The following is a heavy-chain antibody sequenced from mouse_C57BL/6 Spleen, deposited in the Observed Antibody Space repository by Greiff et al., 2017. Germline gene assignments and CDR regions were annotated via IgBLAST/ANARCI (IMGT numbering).Heavy chain of an antibody. CDR1: GYTFTSYW. CDR3: ARRGAESNYDY. Sequence: VQLQQPGAELVRPGTSVKLSCKASGYTFTSYWMHWVKQRPGQGLEWFGVIDPSDSYTNYNQKFKGKATLTVDTSSSTAYMQLSSLTSEDSAVYYCARRGAESNYDYWGQGTTLTVSS. V-gene: IGHV1-59*01. CDR2: IDPSDSYT. D-gene: IGHD2-5*01. J-gene: IGHJ2*01.